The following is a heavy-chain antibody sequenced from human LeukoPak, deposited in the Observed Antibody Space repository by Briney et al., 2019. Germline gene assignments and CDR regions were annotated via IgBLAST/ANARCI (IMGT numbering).Heavy chain of an antibody. Sequence: PGGSLRLSCAASGFTFSSNWMTWVRQPPGKGLEWVANIKQDGSEQYYVDSVKGRFTISRDNAKNSLFLQMSSLRAEDTAVYYCARDVSEHPYPEVTLDYWGQGTLVTVSS. CDR1: GFTFSSNW. J-gene: IGHJ4*02. CDR3: ARDVSEHPYPEVTLDY. V-gene: IGHV3-7*01. CDR2: IKQDGSEQ. D-gene: IGHD1/OR15-1a*01.